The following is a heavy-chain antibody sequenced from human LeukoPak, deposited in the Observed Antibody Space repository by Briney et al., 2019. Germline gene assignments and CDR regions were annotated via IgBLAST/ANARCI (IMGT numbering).Heavy chain of an antibody. CDR1: GLTSSPHW. J-gene: IGHJ4*02. CDR2: IKSDGSIT. D-gene: IGHD3-10*01. CDR3: ARGTGSDSLYIDY. V-gene: IGHV3-74*01. Sequence: PGGSLRLSCAASGLTSSPHWMHWVRQAPGKGLEWVSRIKSDGSITSYADSVKGRFIISRNNARNTVYLQMNSLRAEDTAVYYCARGTGSDSLYIDYWGQGTLVSVSS.